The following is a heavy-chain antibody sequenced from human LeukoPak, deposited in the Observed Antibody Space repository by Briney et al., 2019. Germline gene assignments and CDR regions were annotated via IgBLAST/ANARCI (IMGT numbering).Heavy chain of an antibody. V-gene: IGHV1-2*02. CDR2: INPNSGGT. D-gene: IGHD5-12*01. Sequence: ASVKVSCKASGYTFTGYYMHWVRQAPGQGLEWMGWINPNSGGTNYAQKFQGRVTMTRDTSISTAYMELSRLRSDDTAVYYCARDRTWLRFPYYYYGMDVWGQGTTVTVYS. J-gene: IGHJ6*02. CDR3: ARDRTWLRFPYYYYGMDV. CDR1: GYTFTGYY.